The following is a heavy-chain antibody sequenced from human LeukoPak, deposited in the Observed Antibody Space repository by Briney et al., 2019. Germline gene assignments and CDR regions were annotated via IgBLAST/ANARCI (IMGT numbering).Heavy chain of an antibody. D-gene: IGHD5-18*01. V-gene: IGHV4-34*01. CDR3: AREDTDMDFDY. Sequence: PSETLSLTCAVYGGSFSGYYWRWLHQPPGKGLEWIGEINHSGSTNYNPSLKSRVTMSVDTSKNQFSLKLSSVTAADTAVYYCAREDTDMDFDYWGQGTLVTVSS. CDR1: GGSFSGYY. CDR2: INHSGST. J-gene: IGHJ4*02.